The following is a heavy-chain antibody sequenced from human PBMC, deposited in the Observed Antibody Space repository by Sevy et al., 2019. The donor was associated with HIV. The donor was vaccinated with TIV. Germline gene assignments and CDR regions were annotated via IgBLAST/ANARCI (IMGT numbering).Heavy chain of an antibody. CDR1: GFTFCSYS. J-gene: IGHJ6*02. CDR2: ISSSSSYI. Sequence: GGSLRLSCAASGFTFCSYSMNWVRQAPGKGLEWVSSISSSSSYIYYADSVKGRFTISRDNAKNSLYLQMNSLRAEDTAVYYCARDQGWSAASIGDYYYGMDVWGQGSTVTVSS. V-gene: IGHV3-21*01. CDR3: ARDQGWSAASIGDYYYGMDV. D-gene: IGHD2-2*01.